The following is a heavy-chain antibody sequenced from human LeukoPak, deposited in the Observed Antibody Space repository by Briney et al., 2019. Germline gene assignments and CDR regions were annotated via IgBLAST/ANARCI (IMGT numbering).Heavy chain of an antibody. V-gene: IGHV3-48*02. CDR2: ISSTSTT. Sequence: GGSLRLSCAVSGFTFGSYTMNWVRQAPGKGLEWVSHISSTSTTYYADSVKGRFTTSRDNAKNLLYLQMNSLRDEDTAEYYCAAAGDYWGQGTLVTVSS. CDR1: GFTFGSYT. D-gene: IGHD3-10*01. J-gene: IGHJ4*02. CDR3: AAAGDY.